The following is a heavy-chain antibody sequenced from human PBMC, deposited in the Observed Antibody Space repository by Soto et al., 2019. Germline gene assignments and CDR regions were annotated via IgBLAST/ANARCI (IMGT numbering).Heavy chain of an antibody. CDR3: ARGAAAGLHYFDY. Sequence: ETLSLTCTVSGGSISSSSYYWGWIRQPPGKGLEWIGSIYYSGSTYYNPSLKSRVTISVDTSKNQFSLKLSSVTAADTAVYYCARGAAAGLHYFDYWGQGTLVTVSS. J-gene: IGHJ4*02. D-gene: IGHD6-13*01. CDR1: GGSISSSSYY. CDR2: IYYSGST. V-gene: IGHV4-39*01.